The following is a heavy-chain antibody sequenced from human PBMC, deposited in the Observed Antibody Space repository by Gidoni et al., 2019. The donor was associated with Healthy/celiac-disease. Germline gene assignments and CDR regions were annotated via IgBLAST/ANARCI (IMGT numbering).Heavy chain of an antibody. J-gene: IGHJ4*02. CDR3: AKDRDTAMVSDSDY. CDR1: GFTFSSYA. CDR2: ISGSGGST. Sequence: LRLSCAASGFTFSSYAMSWVRQAPGKGLEGVSAISGSGGSTYYADSVKGRFTISIDNSKNTWYLQMNSLRAEDTAVYYCAKDRDTAMVSDSDYWGQGTLVTVSS. V-gene: IGHV3-23*01. D-gene: IGHD5-18*01.